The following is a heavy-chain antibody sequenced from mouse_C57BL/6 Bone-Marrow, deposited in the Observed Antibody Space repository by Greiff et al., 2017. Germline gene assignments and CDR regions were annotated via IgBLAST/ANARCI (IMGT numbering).Heavy chain of an antibody. D-gene: IGHD3-1*01. CDR1: GYTFTSYD. V-gene: IGHV1-81*01. CDR2: IYPRNGNT. Sequence: QVQLQQSGAELVRPGASVKLSCKASGYTFTSYDISWVKQRTGQGLEWIGEIYPRNGNTNYNEKFKGKATLTVDKSSSTAYMELRSLTSEDSAVYFCARSGYCGPYWGKGTRVTVSA. J-gene: IGHJ3*01. CDR3: ARSGYCGPY.